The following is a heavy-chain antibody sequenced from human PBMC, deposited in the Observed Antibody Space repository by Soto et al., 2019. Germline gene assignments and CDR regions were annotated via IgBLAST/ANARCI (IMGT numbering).Heavy chain of an antibody. J-gene: IGHJ4*02. Sequence: ASVKVSCKASGYTFTSYDINWVRQATGQGLEWMGWMNPNSGNTGYAQKFQGRVTMTRNTSISTAYMELSSLRSEDTAVYYCARVSTLHYYDSSGYLGYWGQGTLVTVSS. CDR3: ARVSTLHYYDSSGYLGY. V-gene: IGHV1-8*01. D-gene: IGHD3-22*01. CDR1: GYTFTSYD. CDR2: MNPNSGNT.